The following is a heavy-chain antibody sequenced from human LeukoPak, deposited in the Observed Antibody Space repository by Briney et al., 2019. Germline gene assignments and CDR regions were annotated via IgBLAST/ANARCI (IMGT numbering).Heavy chain of an antibody. CDR3: ATDRGYSSGWYDGWFDP. D-gene: IGHD6-19*01. CDR1: GYTLTESS. CDR2: FDPEDGET. V-gene: IGHV1-24*01. J-gene: IGHJ5*02. Sequence: ASVKVSCKVSGYTLTESSMHWVRQAPGKGLEWMGGFDPEDGETIYAQKFQGRVTMTEDTSTDTAYMELSSLRSEDTAVYYCATDRGYSSGWYDGWFDPWGQGTLVTVSS.